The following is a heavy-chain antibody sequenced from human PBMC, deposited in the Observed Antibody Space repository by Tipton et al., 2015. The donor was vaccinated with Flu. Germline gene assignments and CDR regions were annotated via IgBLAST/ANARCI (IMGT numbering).Heavy chain of an antibody. CDR3: ARNRQQSRYFDL. D-gene: IGHD1-1*01. CDR2: MNPNSGNT. J-gene: IGHJ2*01. V-gene: IGHV1-8*01. CDR1: GYTFSSYE. Sequence: QLVQSGAEVKKPGASVKVSCKASGYTFSSYEINWARQATGQGLEWMGWMNPNSGNTGYAQKFQGRVTMTRNTSISTAYMELTSLTSEDTAVYYCARNRQQSRYFDLWGRGTLVTVSS.